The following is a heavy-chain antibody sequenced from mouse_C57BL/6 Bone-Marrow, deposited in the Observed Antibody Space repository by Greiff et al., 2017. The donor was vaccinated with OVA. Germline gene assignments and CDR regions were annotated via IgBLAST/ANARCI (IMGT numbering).Heavy chain of an antibody. CDR2: ISYDGSN. D-gene: IGHD2-4*01. V-gene: IGHV3-6*01. J-gene: IGHJ3*01. CDR3: AKEGDYDGFAY. Sequence: VQLQQSGPGLVKPSQSLSLTCSVTGYSITSGYYWNWIRQFPGNKLEWMGYISYDGSNNYNPSLKNRISITRDTSKNQFFLKLNSVTTEDTATYDCAKEGDYDGFAYWGQGTLVTVSA. CDR1: GYSITSGYY.